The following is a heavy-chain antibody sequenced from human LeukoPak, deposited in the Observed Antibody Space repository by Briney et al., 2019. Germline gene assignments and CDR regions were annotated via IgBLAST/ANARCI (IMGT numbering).Heavy chain of an antibody. J-gene: IGHJ5*02. CDR3: AKGSWFYP. V-gene: IGHV3-23*01. Sequence: PGRSLRLSCAASGFTFSSYAMSWVRQAPGKGLEWVSAITGDGSSTYYADSVKGRFTISRDNSKNTLYLQMNSLRAEDTAVYYCAKGSWFYPWGQGDLFTVSS. CDR2: ITGDGSST. CDR1: GFTFSSYA.